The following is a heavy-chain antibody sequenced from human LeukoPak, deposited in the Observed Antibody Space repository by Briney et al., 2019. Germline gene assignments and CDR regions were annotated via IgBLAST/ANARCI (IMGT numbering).Heavy chain of an antibody. CDR2: INPNSGGT. D-gene: IGHD3-22*01. J-gene: IGHJ4*02. V-gene: IGHV1-2*02. Sequence: ASVKVSCKASGYTFTSYYMHWVRQAPGQGLEWMGWINPNSGGTNYAQKFQGRVTMTRDTSISTAYMELSRLRSDDTAVYYCATLPRNYYDSSGYYKDYWGQGTLVTVSS. CDR3: ATLPRNYYDSSGYYKDY. CDR1: GYTFTSYY.